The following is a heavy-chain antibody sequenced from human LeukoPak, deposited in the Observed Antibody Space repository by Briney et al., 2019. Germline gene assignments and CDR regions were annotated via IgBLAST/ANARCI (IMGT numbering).Heavy chain of an antibody. CDR3: ARHKECSSASCYTHYYYMDV. CDR2: IYNSEST. J-gene: IGHJ6*03. D-gene: IGHD2-2*02. Sequence: SETLSLTCTVSGGPISSRSHFWGWIRQPPGKGLEWMGSIYNSESTYYNPSLKIRVTISVDTSKNQLSLKLTSVTAADTAVYYCARHKECSSASCYTHYYYMDVWGKGTTVTVSS. CDR1: GGPISSRSHF. V-gene: IGHV4-39*01.